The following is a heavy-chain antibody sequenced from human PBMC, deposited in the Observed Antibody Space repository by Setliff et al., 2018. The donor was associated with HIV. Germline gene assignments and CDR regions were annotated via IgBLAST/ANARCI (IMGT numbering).Heavy chain of an antibody. Sequence: GGSLRLSCVASGFPISNSGMHWVRQPPGKGLEWVAVASDDGKNIYYADSVKGRFTVSRDNYRNTVFLQMNSLRMEDTAVFYCARDAGRWGSYYYFDYWGQGTLVTVSS. V-gene: IGHV3-30*03. J-gene: IGHJ4*01. CDR1: GFPISNSG. CDR3: ARDAGRWGSYYYFDY. CDR2: ASDDGKNI. D-gene: IGHD3-16*01.